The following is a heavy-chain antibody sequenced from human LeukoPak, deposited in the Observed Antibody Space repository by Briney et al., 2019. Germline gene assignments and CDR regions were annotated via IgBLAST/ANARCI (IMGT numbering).Heavy chain of an antibody. V-gene: IGHV4-34*01. D-gene: IGHD4-17*01. CDR3: TRMTTGHDY. J-gene: IGHJ4*02. CDR2: INHSGYT. Sequence: PSETLSLTCAVSGVSFDDCYWAWVRQTPGKGLEWIGEINHSGYTNDSPSLKSRVTLSIGTSRKQFSLNLRSVTVADAGIYYCTRMTTGHDYWGQGTLVTVSS. CDR1: GVSFDDCY.